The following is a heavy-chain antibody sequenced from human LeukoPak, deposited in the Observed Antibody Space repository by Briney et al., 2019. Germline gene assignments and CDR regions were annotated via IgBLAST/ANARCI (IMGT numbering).Heavy chain of an antibody. CDR2: IINSGGDT. D-gene: IGHD3-16*01. J-gene: IGHJ4*02. CDR3: ASVRKFYDYVWGSSPIGY. V-gene: IGHV3-23*01. CDR1: GFTFSNYA. Sequence: GGSLRLSCAASGFTFSNYAMSWVRQAPGKGLEWVSVIINSGGDTYYADSVKGRFTISRDNSKNMLYLQMNSLRAEDTAVYYCASVRKFYDYVWGSSPIGYWGQGTLVTVSS.